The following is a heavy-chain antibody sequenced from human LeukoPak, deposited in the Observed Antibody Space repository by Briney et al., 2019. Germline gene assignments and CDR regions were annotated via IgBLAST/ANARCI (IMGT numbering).Heavy chain of an antibody. CDR1: GGSVSSGSYY. J-gene: IGHJ5*02. D-gene: IGHD2-15*01. CDR3: ARPGYCSGGSCYGFDP. V-gene: IGHV4-61*01. Sequence: SETLSLTCTVSGGSVSSGSYYWSWIRQPPGKGLEWIGYIYYRGSTNYNPSLKSRVTISVDTSKNQFSLKLSSVTAADTAVYYCARPGYCSGGSCYGFDPWGQGTLVTVSS. CDR2: IYYRGST.